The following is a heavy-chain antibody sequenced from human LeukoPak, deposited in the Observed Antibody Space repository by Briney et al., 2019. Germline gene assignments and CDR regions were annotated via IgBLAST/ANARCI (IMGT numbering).Heavy chain of an antibody. CDR1: GGTFSSYA. CDR3: AKGPVEASIYCSGGRCYSYYYYMDV. J-gene: IGHJ6*03. CDR2: IIPIFGTA. Sequence: GSSVKVSCKASGGTFSSYAISWVRQAPGQRLEWMGGIIPIFGTANYAQKFQGRVTITADKSTSTAYMELSSLRAEDTAVYYCAKGPVEASIYCSGGRCYSYYYYMDVWGKGTTVTISS. V-gene: IGHV1-69*06. D-gene: IGHD2-15*01.